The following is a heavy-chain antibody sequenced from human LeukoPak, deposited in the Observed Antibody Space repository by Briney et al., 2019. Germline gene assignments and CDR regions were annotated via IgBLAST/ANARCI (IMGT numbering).Heavy chain of an antibody. V-gene: IGHV1-69*05. CDR2: MIPIFGTA. CDR1: GGTFSSYA. Sequence: GAAVKVSCKASGGTFSSYAISGVRQAPGKGLDWMGGMIPIFGTANYAQKFQGRVTITTDESTSTAYMELSSLRSEDTAVYYCARSACSSTSCPPFDPWGQGTLVTVSS. CDR3: ARSACSSTSCPPFDP. D-gene: IGHD2-2*01. J-gene: IGHJ5*02.